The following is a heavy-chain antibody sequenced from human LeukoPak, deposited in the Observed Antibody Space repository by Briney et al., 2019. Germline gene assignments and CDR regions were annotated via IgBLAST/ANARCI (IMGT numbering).Heavy chain of an antibody. D-gene: IGHD4-17*01. V-gene: IGHV4-4*07. CDR3: ARVTPLRFFDY. CDR2: IYTSGST. Sequence: PSETLSLTCTVFGGSISSYYWSWIRQPAGKGLEWIGRIYTSGSTNYNPSLKSRVTVSVDTSKNQFSLKLSSVTAADTAMYYCARVTPLRFFDYWGQGTLVTVSS. CDR1: GGSISSYY. J-gene: IGHJ4*02.